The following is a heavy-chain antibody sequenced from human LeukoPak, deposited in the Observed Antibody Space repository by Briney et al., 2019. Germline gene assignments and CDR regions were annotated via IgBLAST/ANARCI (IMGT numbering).Heavy chain of an antibody. V-gene: IGHV4-30-4*01. D-gene: IGHD2-8*01. CDR3: ARVGLISEASDAFDI. Sequence: PSQTLSLTCTVSGGSISSGDYYWSWIRQPPGRGLEWIGYIYYSGSTYYNPSLKSRVTISVDTSKNQFSLKLSSVTAADTAVYYCARVGLISEASDAFDIWGQGTMVTVSS. J-gene: IGHJ3*02. CDR1: GGSISSGDYY. CDR2: IYYSGST.